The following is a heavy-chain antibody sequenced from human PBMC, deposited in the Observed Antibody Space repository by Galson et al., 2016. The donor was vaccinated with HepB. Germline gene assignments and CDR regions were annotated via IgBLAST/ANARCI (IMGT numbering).Heavy chain of an antibody. D-gene: IGHD2-15*01. Sequence: ETLSLTCGVSGGSFNAYYWSWIRQSPGQGLEWNGEINHSGLSKYNPSLKSPVTISVDTSKTQFSLKLTSMTAADTAVYYCARVVGAATNWFDTWGQGSQVTVSS. V-gene: IGHV4-34*01. CDR3: ARVVGAATNWFDT. CDR1: GGSFNAYY. J-gene: IGHJ5*02. CDR2: INHSGLS.